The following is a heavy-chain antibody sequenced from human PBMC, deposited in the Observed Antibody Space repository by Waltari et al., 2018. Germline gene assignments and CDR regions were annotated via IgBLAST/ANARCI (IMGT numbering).Heavy chain of an antibody. Sequence: QVQLVQSGAEVRKPGASVKVSCKASGYSSSGYDINWVRQAPGQGLEWLGWMNPNSGDTGYAQNFQGRVTITRISSMSTAYMELTSLKSEDTAVYYCARGRDYGDSLDPFGYWGQGTLVTVSS. D-gene: IGHD4-17*01. J-gene: IGHJ4*02. CDR1: GYSSSGYD. CDR2: MNPNSGDT. V-gene: IGHV1-8*02. CDR3: ARGRDYGDSLDPFGY.